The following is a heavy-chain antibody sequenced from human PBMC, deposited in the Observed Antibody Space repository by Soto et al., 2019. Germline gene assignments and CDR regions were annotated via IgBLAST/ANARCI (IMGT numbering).Heavy chain of an antibody. J-gene: IGHJ1*01. Sequence: QVQLQESGPGLVKPSQTLSLTCTVSGGSISSGDYYWSWIRQPPGKGLEWFGYIYYSGSTFYNPSLKSRVTLSVDTSKSQFSLNLSSFTAADTAVYYYARSPLIYGGGAFQHWGQGTLVTVSS. CDR2: IYYSGST. CDR3: ARSPLIYGGGAFQH. D-gene: IGHD4-17*01. V-gene: IGHV4-30-4*01. CDR1: GGSISSGDYY.